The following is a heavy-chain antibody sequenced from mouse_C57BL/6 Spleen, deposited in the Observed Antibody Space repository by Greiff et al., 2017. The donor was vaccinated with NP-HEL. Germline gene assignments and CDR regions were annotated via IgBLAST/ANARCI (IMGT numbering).Heavy chain of an antibody. CDR3: ARQLRLDAY. V-gene: IGHV1-82*01. Sequence: QVQLKQSGPELVKPGASVKISCKASGYAFSSSWMNWVKQRPGKGLEWIGRIYPGDGDTNYNGKFKGKATLTADKSSSTAYMQLSSLTSEDSAVYFCARQLRLDAYWGQGTLVTVSA. J-gene: IGHJ3*01. CDR1: GYAFSSSW. D-gene: IGHD3-2*02. CDR2: IYPGDGDT.